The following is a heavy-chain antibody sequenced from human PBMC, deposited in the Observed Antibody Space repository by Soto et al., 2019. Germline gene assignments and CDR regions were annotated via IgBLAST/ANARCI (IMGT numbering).Heavy chain of an antibody. V-gene: IGHV3-74*01. D-gene: IGHD6-19*01. J-gene: IGHJ3*02. CDR3: ARVGMAGDFAI. Sequence: EVQLVESGGGLVQPGGSLRLSCAASGFTFSSYLMHWVRQAPGKGLVWVSRINSDGSSTTYADSVKGRFTISRDSAKNTLYVQRNSLRAVGTAVYYCARVGMAGDFAIWGQGTMVTVSS. CDR1: GFTFSSYL. CDR2: INSDGSST.